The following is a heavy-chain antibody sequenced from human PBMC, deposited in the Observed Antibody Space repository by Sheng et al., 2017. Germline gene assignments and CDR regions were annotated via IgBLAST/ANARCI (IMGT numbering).Heavy chain of an antibody. Sequence: QVQLQESGPGLVEPSETLSLTCTVSGSSIATDYYWAWVRQTPGKGLEWIGSVYQSGTTYINPSLKGRATISVDTSNNKFSLRMTSVTVEDAAVYYCARDFKLHSGDPXWYFDSLGPGTLVHCLL. D-gene: IGHD3-10*01. CDR3: ARDFKLHSGDPXWYFDS. J-gene: IGHJ2*01. V-gene: IGHV4-38-2*02. CDR2: VYQSGTT. CDR1: GSSIATDYY.